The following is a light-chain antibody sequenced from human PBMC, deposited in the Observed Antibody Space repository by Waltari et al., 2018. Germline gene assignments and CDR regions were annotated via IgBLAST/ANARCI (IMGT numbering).Light chain of an antibody. J-gene: IGKJ3*01. CDR3: QQYGSSPFT. CDR1: QSVSCSY. Sequence: EIVLTQSPGTLSLSPGERATLSCRASQSVSCSYLAWSQQKPGQAPRPLIYGASIRATGIPDRFSVSWAGADFTLTISRLEPEDFAVYYCQQYGSSPFTFGPGTKVDI. CDR2: GAS. V-gene: IGKV3-20*01.